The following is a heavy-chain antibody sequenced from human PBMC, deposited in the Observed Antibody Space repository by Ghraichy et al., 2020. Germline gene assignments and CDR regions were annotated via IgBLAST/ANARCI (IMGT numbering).Heavy chain of an antibody. J-gene: IGHJ4*02. Sequence: LSLTCAASGFTFSSYSMNWVRQAPGKGLEWVSSISSSSSYIYYADSVKGRFTISRDNAKNSLYLQMNSLRAEDTAVYYCAHVCSGGSCQKLGYDYWGQGTLVTVSS. CDR1: GFTFSSYS. CDR2: ISSSSSYI. CDR3: AHVCSGGSCQKLGYDY. V-gene: IGHV3-21*01. D-gene: IGHD2-15*01.